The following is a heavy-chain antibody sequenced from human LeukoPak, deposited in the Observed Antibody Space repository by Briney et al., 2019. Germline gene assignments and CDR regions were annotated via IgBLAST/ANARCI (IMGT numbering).Heavy chain of an antibody. D-gene: IGHD5-24*01. J-gene: IGHJ6*03. CDR1: GYTFTSYY. Sequence: ASVKVSCKASGYTFTSYYMHWVRQAPGQGLEWMGIINPSGGSTSYAQKFQGRVTMTRDTSTSTVYMELSSLRSEDTAVYYCARAYIVNTNGDNVYYYMDVWGTGTTVTVSS. CDR2: INPSGGST. CDR3: ARAYIVNTNGDNVYYYMDV. V-gene: IGHV1-46*01.